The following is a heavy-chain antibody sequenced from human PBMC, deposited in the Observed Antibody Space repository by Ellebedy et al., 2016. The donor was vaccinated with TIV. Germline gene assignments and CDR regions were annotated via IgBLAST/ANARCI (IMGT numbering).Heavy chain of an antibody. J-gene: IGHJ3*02. D-gene: IGHD5-24*01. CDR2: ISGSGGST. V-gene: IGHV3-23*01. Sequence: PGGSLRLSCAASGFTFSSYAMSWVRQAPGKGLEWVSAISGSGGSTYYADAVKGRFTISRDNSKNTLYLHMNSLRAEDTAVYYCARPWVEMATIGDAFDIWGQGTMVTVSS. CDR3: ARPWVEMATIGDAFDI. CDR1: GFTFSSYA.